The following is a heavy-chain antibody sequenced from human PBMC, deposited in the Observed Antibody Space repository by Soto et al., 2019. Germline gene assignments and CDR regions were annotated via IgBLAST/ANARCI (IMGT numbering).Heavy chain of an antibody. CDR1: GFTLRSHA. J-gene: IGHJ4*02. V-gene: IGHV3-30-3*01. Sequence: QVQLVESGGGVVQPGGSLRLSCAASGFTLRSHAMYWVRQAPGKGLEWVAIISPDGSNKRYTDSVKGRFTISTDTSKNALYLQMDSLRAEDSALYYCARDKDDFGDYADHWGQGTLVTVSS. CDR2: ISPDGSNK. D-gene: IGHD2-15*01. CDR3: ARDKDDFGDYADH.